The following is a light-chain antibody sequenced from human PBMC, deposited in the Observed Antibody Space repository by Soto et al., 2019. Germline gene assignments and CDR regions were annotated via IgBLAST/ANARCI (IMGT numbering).Light chain of an antibody. V-gene: IGLV2-11*01. CDR2: DVS. CDR1: SSDVGGHNL. Sequence: QSALTQPRSVSGSPGQSVTISCTGTSSDVGGHNLGSWYQQHPGKAPKLVIYDVSKWPSGVPDRFSGSKSGNTASLTISGPQGEDEADYYCCLYRGSSLWVFGGGTKLTVL. CDR3: CLYRGSSLWV. J-gene: IGLJ3*02.